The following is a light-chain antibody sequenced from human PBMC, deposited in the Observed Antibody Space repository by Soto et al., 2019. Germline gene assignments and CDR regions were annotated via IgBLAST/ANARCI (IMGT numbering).Light chain of an antibody. J-gene: IGKJ4*01. V-gene: IGKV3-15*01. CDR2: DVS. CDR1: QSLTNN. CDR3: QQYTSWPLT. Sequence: EIVMTQSPATLSVSPGERATLSCRASQSLTNNLLAWYQQKPGQAPRLLIYDVSTRAAGVPGTFSGSGSGTEFTLTISSLQSEDFAIYYCQQYTSWPLTFGGGTKVEIK.